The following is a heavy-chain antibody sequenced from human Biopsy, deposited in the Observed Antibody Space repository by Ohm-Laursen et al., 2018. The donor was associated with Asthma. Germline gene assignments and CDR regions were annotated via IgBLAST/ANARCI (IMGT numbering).Heavy chain of an antibody. D-gene: IGHD3-3*02. V-gene: IGHV3-9*01. CDR1: GFAFDDSA. CDR3: ARTFHFWSPYHAEHYQL. J-gene: IGHJ1*01. Sequence: SLRLSCAASGFAFDDSAMHWVRQAPGRGLEWVAGISWNSVTVDYAASVKGRFTISRGNAKNSLYLQMNSLRAEDTAVYYCARTFHFWSPYHAEHYQLWGQGTLVTVPS. CDR2: ISWNSVTV.